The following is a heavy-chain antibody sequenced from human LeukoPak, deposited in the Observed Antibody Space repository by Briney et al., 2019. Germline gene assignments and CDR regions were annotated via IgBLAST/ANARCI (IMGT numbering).Heavy chain of an antibody. J-gene: IGHJ5*02. V-gene: IGHV4-34*01. CDR1: GGSFSGYY. CDR3: ARGSNWFDP. Sequence: SETLSLTCAVYGGSFSGYYWSWIRQPPGKGLEWIGEINHSGSTNYNPSLKSRVTISVDTSKNQFSLKLSSVTAADAAVYYCARGSNWFDPWGQGTLVTVSS. CDR2: INHSGST.